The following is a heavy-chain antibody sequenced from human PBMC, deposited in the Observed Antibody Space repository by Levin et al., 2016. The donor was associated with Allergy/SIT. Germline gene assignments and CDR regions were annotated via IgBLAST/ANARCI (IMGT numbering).Heavy chain of an antibody. J-gene: IGHJ4*02. Sequence: WIRQPPGKALEWLARIDWDDDKYYSTSLRTRLTISKDTSKNQVVLTMTNMDPADTATYFCARLYRAENYPYFDYWGQGALVTVSS. CDR3: ARLYRAENYPYFDY. CDR2: IDWDDDK. V-gene: IGHV2-70*11. D-gene: IGHD1-7*01.